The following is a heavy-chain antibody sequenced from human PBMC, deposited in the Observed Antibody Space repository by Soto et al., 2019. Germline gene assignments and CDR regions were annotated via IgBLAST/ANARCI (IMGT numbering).Heavy chain of an antibody. Sequence: PSETLSLTCTVSGGSISSGNYYGSWIRQPPGKGLEWIGYIYYSGSTNYNPSLKSRVTISVDTSKNQFSLKLSSVTAADTAMYNCARDLGGSWGQGTLVTVSS. CDR1: GGSISSGNYY. V-gene: IGHV4-61*01. CDR3: ARDLGGS. CDR2: IYYSGST. J-gene: IGHJ1*01. D-gene: IGHD3-16*01.